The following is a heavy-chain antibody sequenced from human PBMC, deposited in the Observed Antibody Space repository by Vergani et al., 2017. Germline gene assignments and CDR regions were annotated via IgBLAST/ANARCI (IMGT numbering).Heavy chain of an antibody. CDR3: AREAVTTGGWFDP. D-gene: IGHD4-17*01. V-gene: IGHV4-59*01. CDR1: GGSISSYY. J-gene: IGHJ5*02. CDR2: IYYSGST. Sequence: QVQLQESGPGLVKPSGTLSLTCTDSGGSISSYYWSWIRQPPGKGLEWIGYIYYSGSTNYNPSLKSRVTISVDTSKNQFSLKLSSVTAADTAVYYCAREAVTTGGWFDPWGQGTLVTVSS.